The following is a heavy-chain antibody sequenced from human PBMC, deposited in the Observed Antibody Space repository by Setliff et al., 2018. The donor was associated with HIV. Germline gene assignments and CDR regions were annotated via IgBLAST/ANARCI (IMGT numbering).Heavy chain of an antibody. V-gene: IGHV3-7*01. CDR2: IKQDGTEN. J-gene: IGHJ5*02. CDR1: GFTISHHW. Sequence: GGSLRLSCAASGFTISHHWMTWVRQAPGKGLEWVANIKQDGTENYYADSVRGRFTISRDNAKNSMYLQMNSLRAEDTAVYYCARTASYGNSWYHWFDPWGQGTLVTVSS. D-gene: IGHD6-13*01. CDR3: ARTASYGNSWYHWFDP.